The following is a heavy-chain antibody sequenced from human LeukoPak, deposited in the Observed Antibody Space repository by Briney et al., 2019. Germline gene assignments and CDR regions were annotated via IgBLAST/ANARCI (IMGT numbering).Heavy chain of an antibody. CDR1: GGSISSGGYY. CDR3: ASYPNWDDAFDI. Sequence: PXXTXXXXCXVSGGSISSGGYYXSWIRQHPGXXLDWLGYIYYSGSTYYNPSLKSRVTISVDTSKNQFSLKLSSATAADTAVYYCASYPNWDDAFDIWGQGTMVTVSS. CDR2: IYYSGST. V-gene: IGHV4-31*03. J-gene: IGHJ3*02. D-gene: IGHD1-1*01.